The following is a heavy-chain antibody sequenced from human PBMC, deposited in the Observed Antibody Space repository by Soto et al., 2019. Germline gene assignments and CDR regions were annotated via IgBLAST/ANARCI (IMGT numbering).Heavy chain of an antibody. D-gene: IGHD3-3*01. CDR2: ISSSGSTI. J-gene: IGHJ4*02. CDR3: ARAGKTYYDYWSGYHSDY. Sequence: EVQLVESGGGLVQPGGSLILSCAASGFTFSSYEMNWVRQAPGKGLVWVSYISSSGSTIYYADSVKGRFTISRDNAKNSLYLLMNSLRAEDTAVYYCARAGKTYYDYWSGYHSDYWRQGTLLTVSS. CDR1: GFTFSSYE. V-gene: IGHV3-48*03.